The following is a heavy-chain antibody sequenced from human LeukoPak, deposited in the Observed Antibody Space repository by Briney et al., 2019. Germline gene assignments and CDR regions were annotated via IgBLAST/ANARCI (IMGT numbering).Heavy chain of an antibody. J-gene: IGHJ6*03. V-gene: IGHV4-61*02. D-gene: IGHD2-2*02. CDR3: ARVKAIGYCSSTSCYSHYYYYYMDV. Sequence: SETLSLTCTVSGGSISSGSYYWSWIRQPAGKGLEWIGRIYTSGSTNYNPSLKSRVTKSVDTSKNQFSLKLSSVTAADTAVYYCARVKAIGYCSSTSCYSHYYYYYMDVWGKGTTVTVSS. CDR1: GGSISSGSYY. CDR2: IYTSGST.